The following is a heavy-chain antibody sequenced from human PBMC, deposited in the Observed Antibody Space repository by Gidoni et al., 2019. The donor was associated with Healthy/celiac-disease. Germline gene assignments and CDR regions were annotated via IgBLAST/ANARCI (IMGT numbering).Heavy chain of an antibody. CDR3: ARTTYYYDSSGYYCIYYFDY. CDR2: IDWDDDK. V-gene: IGHV2-70*04. J-gene: IGHJ4*02. Sequence: QVTLKESGPALVKPTQTLPLPCTFSGFSLSTSGMRVSWIRQPPGKALEWLARIDWDDDKFYSTSLKTRLTISKDTSKNQVVLTMTNMDPVDTATYYCARTTYYYDSSGYYCIYYFDYWGQGTLVTVSS. D-gene: IGHD3-22*01. CDR1: GFSLSTSGMR.